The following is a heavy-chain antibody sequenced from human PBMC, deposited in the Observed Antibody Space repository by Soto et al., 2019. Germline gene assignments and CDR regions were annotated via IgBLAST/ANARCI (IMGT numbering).Heavy chain of an antibody. CDR2: INGSSSTM. Sequence: EVQLVESGGGLVQRGGSLRLSCAASGFTFGIYSMNWVRQAPGKGLEWISYINGSSSTMYYADSVKGRFIISRDNADNTLYLQMNSLSDADTAVYYCARGDRFRCSGDRCFSDGLFLSWGQGTLVTVSS. D-gene: IGHD2-15*01. CDR1: GFTFGIYS. J-gene: IGHJ5*02. V-gene: IGHV3-48*02. CDR3: ARGDRFRCSGDRCFSDGLFLS.